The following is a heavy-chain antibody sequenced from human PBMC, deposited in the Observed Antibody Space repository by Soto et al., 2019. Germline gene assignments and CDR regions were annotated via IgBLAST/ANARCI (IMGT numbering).Heavy chain of an antibody. D-gene: IGHD2-21*02. CDR3: ARNGDSAFFFDF. V-gene: IGHV4-4*02. Sequence: ASETLCLTCVVSGGSIREGSWWSWVRQPPGKGLEWIAEIHHGGGTNSNPSLKNRVTVSLDKNNNEFSLDLTSVTAADTAVYYCARNGDSAFFFDFWGQGTLVTVSS. CDR1: GGSIREGSW. CDR2: IHHGGGT. J-gene: IGHJ4*02.